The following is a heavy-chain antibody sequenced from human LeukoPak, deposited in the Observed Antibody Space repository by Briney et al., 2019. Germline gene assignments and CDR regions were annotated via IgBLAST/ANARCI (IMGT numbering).Heavy chain of an antibody. Sequence: PSETLSLTCIVSGDSISSYYWSWLRQPAGKGLEWIGRIYTTGSTNYNPSLKSRVTMSVDTSKNHFSLKLSSVTAGDTAVYYCARGIAAAAKQGGFDFWGQGTLVTVSS. CDR3: ARGIAAAAKQGGFDF. V-gene: IGHV4-4*07. D-gene: IGHD6-13*01. CDR2: IYTTGST. J-gene: IGHJ4*02. CDR1: GDSISSYY.